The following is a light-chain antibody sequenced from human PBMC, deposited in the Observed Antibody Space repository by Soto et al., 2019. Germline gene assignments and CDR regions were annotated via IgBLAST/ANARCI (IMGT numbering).Light chain of an antibody. V-gene: IGKV1-12*01. CDR2: GAS. CDR3: QQSYRTPHT. CDR1: QGISTW. Sequence: DIQMTQSPSSVSASVGDRVTLTCRASQGISTWLAWYQQKPGKVPKLLIYGASRLQTGVPTRFSGSGSGTNFTLTISSLQPEDFATYYCQQSYRTPHTFGQGTRLETK. J-gene: IGKJ2*01.